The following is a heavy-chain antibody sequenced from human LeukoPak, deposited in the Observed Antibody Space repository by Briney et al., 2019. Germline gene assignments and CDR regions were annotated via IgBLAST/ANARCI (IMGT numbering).Heavy chain of an antibody. Sequence: PGGSLRLSCAASGFTFSSYSMNWVRQAPGKGLEWVSSISSSSSYIYYADSVKGRFTISRDNAKNSLYLQMNSLRAEDTAVYYCASPRGYKRAFDIWGQGTMVTVSS. J-gene: IGHJ3*02. CDR1: GFTFSSYS. D-gene: IGHD5-12*01. CDR2: ISSSSSYI. V-gene: IGHV3-21*01. CDR3: ASPRGYKRAFDI.